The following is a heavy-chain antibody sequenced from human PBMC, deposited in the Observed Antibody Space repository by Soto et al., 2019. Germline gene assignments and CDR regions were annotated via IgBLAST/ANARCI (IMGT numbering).Heavy chain of an antibody. V-gene: IGHV3-7*03. D-gene: IGHD3-16*02. J-gene: IGHJ4*02. Sequence: DVQLVESGGGWVQPGRSLRLSCAASGFKFSDYWMSWVLQAPGKGLEWVGNIKHDTSEAHYADSVKGRFTITRDNIKNFLYLQMNGLRSDDTASYYCERDGLLFSGPYRPSRFDYWGLGTLVTVSS. CDR2: IKHDTSEA. CDR1: GFKFSDYW. CDR3: ERDGLLFSGPYRPSRFDY.